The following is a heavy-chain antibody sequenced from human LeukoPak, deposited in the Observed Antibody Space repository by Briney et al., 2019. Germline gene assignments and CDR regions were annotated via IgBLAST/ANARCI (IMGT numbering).Heavy chain of an antibody. Sequence: PSETLSLTCTVSGGSISSSSYYWGWIRQPPGKGLEWIGSIYYSGSTYYNPSLKSRVTISVDRSKNQFSLKLSSVTAADTAVYYCARLPDFWSGYLDYWGQGTLVTVSS. D-gene: IGHD3-3*01. CDR2: IYYSGST. V-gene: IGHV4-39*07. CDR3: ARLPDFWSGYLDY. CDR1: GGSISSSSYY. J-gene: IGHJ4*02.